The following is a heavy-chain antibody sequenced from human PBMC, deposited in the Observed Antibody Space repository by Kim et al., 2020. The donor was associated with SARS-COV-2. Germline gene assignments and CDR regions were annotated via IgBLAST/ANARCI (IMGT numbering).Heavy chain of an antibody. Sequence: YADSVKGRFTISRDNAKNSLYLQMNSLRAEDTAVYYCATEGDFWSGPDYWGQGTLVTVSS. D-gene: IGHD3-3*01. J-gene: IGHJ4*02. CDR3: ATEGDFWSGPDY. V-gene: IGHV3-48*03.